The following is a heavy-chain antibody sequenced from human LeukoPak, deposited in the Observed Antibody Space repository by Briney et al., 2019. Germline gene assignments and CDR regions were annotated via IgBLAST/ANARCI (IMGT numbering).Heavy chain of an antibody. CDR3: ARARITMVRGVISWFDP. V-gene: IGHV1-2*02. Sequence: EASVKVSCKASGYTFTVYYMHWVRQAPGQGLEWMGWINPNSGGTNYAQKFQGRVTMTRDTSISTAYMELSRLRSDDTAVYYCARARITMVRGVISWFDPWGQGTLVTVSS. CDR2: INPNSGGT. D-gene: IGHD3-10*01. CDR1: GYTFTVYY. J-gene: IGHJ5*02.